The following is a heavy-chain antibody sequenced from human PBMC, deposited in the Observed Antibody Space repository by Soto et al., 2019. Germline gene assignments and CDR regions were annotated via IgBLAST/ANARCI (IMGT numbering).Heavy chain of an antibody. CDR3: TRELGYCSGGSCIPGAYFDY. D-gene: IGHD2-15*01. V-gene: IGHV3-49*03. Sequence: GGSLRLSCTASGFTFGDYAMSWFRQAPGKGLEWVGFIRSKAYGGTTEYAASVKGRFTISRDDSKSIAYLQMNSLKTEDTAVYYCTRELGYCSGGSCIPGAYFDYWGQGTLVTVSS. J-gene: IGHJ4*02. CDR1: GFTFGDYA. CDR2: IRSKAYGGTT.